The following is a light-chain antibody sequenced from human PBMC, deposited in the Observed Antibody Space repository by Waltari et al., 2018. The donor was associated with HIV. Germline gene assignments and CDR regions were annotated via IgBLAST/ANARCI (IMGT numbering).Light chain of an antibody. V-gene: IGKV1-27*01. Sequence: DIQMSQAPSSLSASVGDRVTITCRASRDISNDLAWYQQKSGEVPKLLIYGASTLRSVVSSRFRGSGSWTEFTLTINGLQPEDVASYYCQNYDSAPVAFGQGTRLEI. J-gene: IGKJ5*01. CDR1: RDISND. CDR2: GAS. CDR3: QNYDSAPVA.